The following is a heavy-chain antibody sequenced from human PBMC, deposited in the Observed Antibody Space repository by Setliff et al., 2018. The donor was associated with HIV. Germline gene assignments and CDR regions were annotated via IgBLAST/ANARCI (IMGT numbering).Heavy chain of an antibody. CDR1: GGSISSYY. CDR3: ARHDASYYKWNDEVIWNHYGLDV. D-gene: IGHD1-20*01. CDR2: IHYNERT. V-gene: IGHV4-39*01. Sequence: SETLSLTCTVSGGSISSYYWAWIRQPPGKGLEYIGSIHYNERTYYNPSLKSRVAISIDTSKNQFSLNLTSVTAADTAVYYCARHDASYYKWNDEVIWNHYGLDVWGQGTTVTVSS. J-gene: IGHJ6*02.